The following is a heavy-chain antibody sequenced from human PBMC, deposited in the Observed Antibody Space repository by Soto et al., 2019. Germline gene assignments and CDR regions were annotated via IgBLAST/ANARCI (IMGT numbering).Heavy chain of an antibody. CDR1: GYTFTSYV. J-gene: IGHJ4*02. CDR2: ISAYNGNT. Sequence: ASLKLSCKSSGYTFTSYVISWVRQAPGQGLEWMGWISAYNGNTNYAQKLQGRVTMTTDTSTSTAYMELRSLRSDDTAVYYCARDVGSSHGPGHPHYFDYWGQGTLVTVSS. D-gene: IGHD2-2*01. V-gene: IGHV1-18*01. CDR3: ARDVGSSHGPGHPHYFDY.